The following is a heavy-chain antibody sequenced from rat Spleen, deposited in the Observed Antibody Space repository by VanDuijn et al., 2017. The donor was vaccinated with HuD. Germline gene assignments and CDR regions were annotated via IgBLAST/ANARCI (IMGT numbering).Heavy chain of an antibody. CDR2: IWGNGNT. Sequence: QVQLKESGPDLVQPSQTLSLTCTVSGFSLSSYGVIWVRQPPGEGLEWMGVIWGNGNTNYNPVLKSRLSISRDTSKSQVFLKMNSLRSEDTATYYCISELRRGDYWGQGVMVTVSS. J-gene: IGHJ2*01. CDR3: ISELRRGDY. D-gene: IGHD1-11*01. CDR1: GFSLSSYG. V-gene: IGHV2-13*01.